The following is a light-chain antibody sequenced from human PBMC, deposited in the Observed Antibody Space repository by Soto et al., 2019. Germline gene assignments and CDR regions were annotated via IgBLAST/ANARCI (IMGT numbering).Light chain of an antibody. CDR3: QQHSNGRS. V-gene: IGKV3-11*01. J-gene: IGKJ3*01. CDR1: QSVSRN. Sequence: EIVLTQSPAILSLSPGERATFSCRASQSVSRNLDWYQHKPGQTPRLLIYDASNRATGISVRFSGSVSGTDFTLTISSLEPEDFAVYYCQQHSNGRSFGPGTKVDIK. CDR2: DAS.